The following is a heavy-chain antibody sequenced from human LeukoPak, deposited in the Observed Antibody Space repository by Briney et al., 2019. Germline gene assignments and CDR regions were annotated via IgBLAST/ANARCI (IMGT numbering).Heavy chain of an antibody. D-gene: IGHD2-2*01. CDR2: ISYDGSNK. J-gene: IGHJ6*02. CDR3: ARVSTYCSSTSCHAQYYYGMDV. Sequence: GGSLRLSCAASGFTFSSYAMHWVRQAPGKGLEWVAVISYDGSNKYYADSVKGRFTISRDNSKNTLYLQMNSLRAEDTAVYYCARVSTYCSSTSCHAQYYYGMDVWGQGTTVTVSS. CDR1: GFTFSSYA. V-gene: IGHV3-30-3*01.